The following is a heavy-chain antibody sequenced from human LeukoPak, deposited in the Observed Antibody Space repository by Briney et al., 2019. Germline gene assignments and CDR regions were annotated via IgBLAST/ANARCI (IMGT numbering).Heavy chain of an antibody. CDR1: GFTFSTYN. V-gene: IGHV3-21*01. J-gene: IGHJ4*02. CDR2: ISSSSSYI. D-gene: IGHD3-10*01. CDR3: ASPPDYYGSGSYLMYQDY. Sequence: GGSLRLSCAASGFTFSTYNMNWVRQAPGKGLEWVSSISSSSSYIYYADSVKGRFTISRDNAKNSLYLQMNSLRAEDTAVYYCASPPDYYGSGSYLMYQDYWGQGTLVTVSS.